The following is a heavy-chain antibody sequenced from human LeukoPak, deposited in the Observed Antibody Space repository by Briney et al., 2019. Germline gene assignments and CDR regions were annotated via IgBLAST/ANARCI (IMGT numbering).Heavy chain of an antibody. D-gene: IGHD5-12*01. J-gene: IGHJ4*02. CDR3: TTRLRNHFDY. Sequence: PGGSLRLSCATSGFTFSSITMNWVRQAPGKGLEWVSTISDGSRDTHYAGSVKGRFTISRDDSQNIVYLQMDSLRAEDSALYYCTTRLRNHFDYWGEGTLVSVCS. V-gene: IGHV3-23*01. CDR2: ISDGSRDT. CDR1: GFTFSSIT.